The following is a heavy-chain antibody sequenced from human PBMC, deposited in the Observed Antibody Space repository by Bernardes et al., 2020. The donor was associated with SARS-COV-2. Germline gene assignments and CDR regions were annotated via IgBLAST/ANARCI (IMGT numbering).Heavy chain of an antibody. CDR3: ARGDKWDPTETIFDY. J-gene: IGHJ4*02. CDR1: GYTFTSYG. D-gene: IGHD1-26*01. Sequence: ASVKVSCKASGYTFTSYGITWVRQAPGQGLEWMGWISTYNGYTKYAQKLQGRVTMTTDTSTSTAYMELRSLRSDDTAVYYCARGDKWDPTETIFDYWGQGTLVTVSS. V-gene: IGHV1-18*04. CDR2: ISTYNGYT.